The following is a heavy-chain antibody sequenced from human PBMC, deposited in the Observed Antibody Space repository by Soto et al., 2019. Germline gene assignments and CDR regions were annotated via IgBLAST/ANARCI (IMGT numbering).Heavy chain of an antibody. CDR3: VRGRPDFSSSSRARGNIDH. J-gene: IGHJ4*02. CDR1: YGSISSGGYY. D-gene: IGHD6-6*01. Sequence: QVQLQESGPGLVKASQTLSLTCTVSYGSISSGGYYWSWIRQHPGKGLEWIGHIHYSGSIHYNPSLKSRAIISVDMSKNQFSLKLTSVTAADTAVYYCVRGRPDFSSSSRARGNIDHWGQGALVTVSS. CDR2: IHYSGSI. V-gene: IGHV4-31*03.